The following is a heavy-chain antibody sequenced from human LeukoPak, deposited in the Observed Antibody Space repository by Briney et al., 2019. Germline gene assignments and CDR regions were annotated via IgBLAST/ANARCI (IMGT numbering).Heavy chain of an antibody. D-gene: IGHD3-10*01. CDR2: ISWNSGSI. CDR3: AKDQRGWFGELLPFFDY. CDR1: GFTFDDYA. J-gene: IGHJ4*02. Sequence: PGRSLRLSCAASGFTFDDYAMHWVRQAPGKGLEWVSGISWNSGSIGYADSVKGRFTISRDNAKNSLYLQMNSLRAEDTALYYCAKDQRGWFGELLPFFDYWGQGTLVTVSS. V-gene: IGHV3-9*01.